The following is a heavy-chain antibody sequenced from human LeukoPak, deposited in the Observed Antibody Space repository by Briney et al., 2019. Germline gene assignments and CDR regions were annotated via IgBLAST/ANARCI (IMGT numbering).Heavy chain of an antibody. CDR3: ATVGGYRYFDY. V-gene: IGHV3-53*01. D-gene: IGHD3-16*01. Sequence: LAGGSLRLSCAASGFTVSSNYMSWVRQAPGKGLEWVSVIYSGGSTYYADSVKGRFTISRDNSKNTLYLQMNSLRAEDTAVYYCATVGGYRYFDYWGQGTLVTVSS. CDR1: GFTVSSNY. CDR2: IYSGGST. J-gene: IGHJ4*02.